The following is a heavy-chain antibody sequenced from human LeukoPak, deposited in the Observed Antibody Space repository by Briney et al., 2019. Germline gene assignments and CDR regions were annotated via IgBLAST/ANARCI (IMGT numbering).Heavy chain of an antibody. V-gene: IGHV3-33*01. J-gene: IGHJ4*02. CDR2: IWYDGSIK. D-gene: IGHD4/OR15-4a*01. CDR3: ARGPPYGVRSDFLDY. CDR1: GFSFSSYG. Sequence: GGSLRLSCAASGFSFSSYGMHWVRQAPGKGLEWVAVIWYDGSIKYYGDSVKGRFTISRDNSKNTLYLQMNSLRVEDTAVYYCARGPPYGVRSDFLDYWGLGTLVTVSS.